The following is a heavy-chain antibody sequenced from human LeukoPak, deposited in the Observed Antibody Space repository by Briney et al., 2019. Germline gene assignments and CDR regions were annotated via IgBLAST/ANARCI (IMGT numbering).Heavy chain of an antibody. D-gene: IGHD5-12*01. CDR1: GGSISSYY. CDR3: ARDRGSIVATIPNGNWFDP. V-gene: IGHV4-59*01. CDR2: IYYSGST. Sequence: PSETLSLTCTVPGGSISSYYWSWIRQPPGKGLEWIGYIYYSGSTNYNPSLKSRVTISVDTSKNQFSLKLSSVTAADTAVYYCARDRGSIVATIPNGNWFDPWGPGTLVTVSS. J-gene: IGHJ5*02.